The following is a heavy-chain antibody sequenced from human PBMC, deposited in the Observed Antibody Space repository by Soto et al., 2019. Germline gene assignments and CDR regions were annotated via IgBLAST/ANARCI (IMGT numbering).Heavy chain of an antibody. J-gene: IGHJ6*02. CDR1: GYTFTNYW. Sequence: PGESLKISCKGSGYTFTNYWIGWVRQMPGKGLEWMRIIYPGDSDTKYNPSFQGQVTISADKSITTTYLRWTSLKASDTAIYYCAASIFYYGMDVWGQGTTVNVSS. V-gene: IGHV5-51*01. CDR3: AASIFYYGMDV. CDR2: IYPGDSDT.